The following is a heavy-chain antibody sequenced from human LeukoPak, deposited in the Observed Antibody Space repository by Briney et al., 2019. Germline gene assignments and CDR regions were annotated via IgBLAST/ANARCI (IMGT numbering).Heavy chain of an antibody. CDR1: GFTFTTYA. CDR3: AKPISDGFEGDY. D-gene: IGHD2-2*02. Sequence: AGGSLRLSCVASGFTFTTYAMSWVRQAPGKELEWVSAIVGSGETTYYADSVKGRFTTSRDNSKNTVHLQMNNLRAEDTAIYYCAKPISDGFEGDYWGQGILVTVSS. V-gene: IGHV3-23*01. J-gene: IGHJ4*02. CDR2: IVGSGETT.